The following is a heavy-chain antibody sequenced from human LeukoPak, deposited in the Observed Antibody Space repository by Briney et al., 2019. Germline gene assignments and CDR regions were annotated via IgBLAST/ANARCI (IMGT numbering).Heavy chain of an antibody. CDR1: GYTFTGYY. J-gene: IGHJ4*02. CDR3: ASGRAPRRWWELLSRGTGAFDY. Sequence: ASVKVSCKASGYTFTGYYMHWVRQAPGQGLEWMGWINPNSGGTNYAQKFQGRVTMTRDTSISTAYMELSRLRSDDTAVYYCASGRAPRRWWELLSRGTGAFDYWGQGTLVTVSS. CDR2: INPNSGGT. D-gene: IGHD1-26*01. V-gene: IGHV1-2*02.